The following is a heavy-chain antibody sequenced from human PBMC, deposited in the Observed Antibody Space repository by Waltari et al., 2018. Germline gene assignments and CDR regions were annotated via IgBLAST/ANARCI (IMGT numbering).Heavy chain of an antibody. CDR2: ISSRSYI. D-gene: IGHD4-17*01. V-gene: IGHV3-21*01. CDR3: GRDVYGDYVGGGGGAFDI. CDR1: GFTLSTYS. Sequence: EVQLVESGGGLVKPGGSLRLSCAASGFTLSTYSMNWVRQAPGKGVEWVSSISSRSYIYYVDEVKGRLTISRENAKNSLYLQMNSLRAEDTAVYYCGRDVYGDYVGGGGGAFDIWGQGTMVTVSS. J-gene: IGHJ3*02.